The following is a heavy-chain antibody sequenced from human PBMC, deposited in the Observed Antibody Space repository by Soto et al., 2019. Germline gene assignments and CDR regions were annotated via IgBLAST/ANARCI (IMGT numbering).Heavy chain of an antibody. J-gene: IGHJ4*02. CDR2: IDHSGST. CDR3: ASLGGGYCSSTSCRTYYVDY. D-gene: IGHD2-2*01. V-gene: IGHV4-4*02. CDR1: GGSISSSNW. Sequence: SETLSLTCAVSGGSISSSNWWSWVRQPPGKGLEWIGEIDHSGSTNYNPSLKSRVTISVDKSKNQFSLKLSSVTAADTAVYYCASLGGGYCSSTSCRTYYVDYWGQGTRVTVSS.